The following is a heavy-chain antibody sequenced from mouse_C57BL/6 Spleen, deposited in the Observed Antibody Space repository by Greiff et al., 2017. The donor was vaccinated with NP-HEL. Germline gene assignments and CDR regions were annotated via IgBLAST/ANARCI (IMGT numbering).Heavy chain of an antibody. CDR2: IHPNSGST. CDR1: GYTFTSYW. Sequence: VQLQQPGAELVKPGASVKLSCKASGYTFTSYWMHWVKQRPGQGLEWIGMIHPNSGSTNYNEKFKSKATLTVDKSSSTAYMQLSSLTSEDSAVYYCARAPLITTVVARSYWGQGTTLTVSS. V-gene: IGHV1-64*01. J-gene: IGHJ2*01. D-gene: IGHD1-1*01. CDR3: ARAPLITTVVARSY.